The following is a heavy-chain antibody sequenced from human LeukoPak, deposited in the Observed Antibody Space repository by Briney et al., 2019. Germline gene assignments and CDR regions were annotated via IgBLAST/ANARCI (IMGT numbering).Heavy chain of an antibody. CDR2: NNAGNGNT. CDR1: GYTFTSYA. V-gene: IGHV1-3*01. D-gene: IGHD3-3*01. CDR3: ARVWPIFGVVMYYGMDV. J-gene: IGHJ6*02. Sequence: ASVKVSCKASGYTFTSYAMHWVRQAPGQRLEWMGWNNAGNGNTKYSQKFQGRVTITRDTSASTAYMELSSLRSEDTAVYYCARVWPIFGVVMYYGMDVWGQGTTVTVSS.